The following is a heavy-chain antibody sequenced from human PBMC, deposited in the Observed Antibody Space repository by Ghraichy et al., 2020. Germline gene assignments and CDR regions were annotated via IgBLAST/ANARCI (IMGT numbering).Heavy chain of an antibody. CDR2: IIPIFGTA. CDR3: ASVTGDISPPYFDY. D-gene: IGHD7-27*01. J-gene: IGHJ4*02. V-gene: IGHV1-69*13. CDR1: GGTFSSYA. Sequence: SVKVSCKASGGTFSSYAISWVRQAPGQGLEWMGGIIPIFGTANYAQKFQGRVTITADESTSTAYMELSSLRSEDTAVYYCASVTGDISPPYFDYWGQGTLVTVSS.